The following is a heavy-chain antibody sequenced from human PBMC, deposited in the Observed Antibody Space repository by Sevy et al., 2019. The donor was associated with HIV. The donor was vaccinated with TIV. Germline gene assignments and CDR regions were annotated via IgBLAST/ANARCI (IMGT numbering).Heavy chain of an antibody. Sequence: GGSLRLSCAASGFTFTEFFMSWVRQSPGKGLECVSTINSGGGSTYYEVSVKGRFSISRDNSQNTLDLQMNSLRAEDTAVYYCAKAVVGGSYASRGYSDHWGQGTLVTVSS. CDR3: AKAVVGGSYASRGYSDH. CDR1: GFTFTEFF. J-gene: IGHJ4*02. D-gene: IGHD2-2*01. CDR2: INSGGGST. V-gene: IGHV3-23*01.